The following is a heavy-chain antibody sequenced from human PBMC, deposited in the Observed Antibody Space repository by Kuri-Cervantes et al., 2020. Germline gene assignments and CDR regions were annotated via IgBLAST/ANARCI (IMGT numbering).Heavy chain of an antibody. CDR3: AKDYCGGDCYSYAFDI. V-gene: IGHV3-23*01. Sequence: GGSLRLSCAASGFTFSSYAMSWVRQAPGKGLEWVSAISGSGGSTYYADSVKGRFTISRDNSKNTLYLQMNSLRAEDTAVYYCAKDYCGGDCYSYAFDIWGQGTMVTVSS. CDR2: ISGSGGST. J-gene: IGHJ3*02. CDR1: GFTFSSYA. D-gene: IGHD2-21*02.